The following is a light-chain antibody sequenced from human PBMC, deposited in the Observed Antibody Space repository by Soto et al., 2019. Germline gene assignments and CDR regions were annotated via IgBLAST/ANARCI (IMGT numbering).Light chain of an antibody. CDR1: QGVSSTY. CDR3: QQFGGSSRT. CDR2: GAS. J-gene: IGKJ1*01. Sequence: EIVLTQSPGTLSLSPGERATLSCRASQGVSSTYLAWYQQKPGQAPRLLIYGASFRATGIPDRFSGSGSGTDFTLTISRLEPEDFAVYYCQQFGGSSRTFGQGTNVEIK. V-gene: IGKV3-20*01.